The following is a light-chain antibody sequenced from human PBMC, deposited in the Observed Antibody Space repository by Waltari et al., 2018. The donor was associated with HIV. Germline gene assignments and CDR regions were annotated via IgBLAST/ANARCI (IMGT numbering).Light chain of an antibody. CDR3: SSYPGSFPWV. Sequence: QSALTQPPSASGSPGQSVTISCPGSSRAVGGSNYVSWYQQHPGKAPKLIIYEVTKRPSGVPDRFSGSKSGNTASLTVSGLQAEDEADYYCSSYPGSFPWVFGGGTKLTVL. J-gene: IGLJ3*02. CDR2: EVT. V-gene: IGLV2-8*01. CDR1: SRAVGGSNY.